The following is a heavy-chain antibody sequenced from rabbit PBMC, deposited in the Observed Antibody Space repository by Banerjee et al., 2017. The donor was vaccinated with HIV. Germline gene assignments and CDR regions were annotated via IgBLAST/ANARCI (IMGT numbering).Heavy chain of an antibody. J-gene: IGHJ4*01. Sequence: QSLEESGGDLVKPGASLTLTCTASGFSFSVNYYMCWVRQAPGKGLEWIGCIYAGSSAGTHYASWAKGRFTISKTSSTTVTLQMTSLTAADTATYFCARAAGYAGYGYATGFNLWGPGTLVTVS. CDR3: ARAAGYAGYGYATGFNL. CDR1: GFSFSVNYY. D-gene: IGHD6-1*01. V-gene: IGHV1S40*01. CDR2: IYAGSSAGT.